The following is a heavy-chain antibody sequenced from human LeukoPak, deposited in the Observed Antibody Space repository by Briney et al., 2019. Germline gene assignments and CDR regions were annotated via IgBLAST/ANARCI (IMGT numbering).Heavy chain of an antibody. CDR3: ARNGVVVVTAGDSI. D-gene: IGHD2-21*02. J-gene: IGHJ3*02. CDR2: IYYSGST. V-gene: IGHV4-39*07. Sequence: PSETLSLTCTVSGGSISSSSYYWGWIRQPPGKGLEWIGSIYYSGSTYYNPSLKSRVTISVDTSKNQFSLKLSSVTAADTAVYYCARNGVVVVTAGDSIWGQGTMVTVSS. CDR1: GGSISSSSYY.